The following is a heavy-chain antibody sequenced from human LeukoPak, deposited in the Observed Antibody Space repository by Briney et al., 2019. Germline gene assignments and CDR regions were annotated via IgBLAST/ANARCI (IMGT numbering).Heavy chain of an antibody. CDR1: GFNLDDYD. Sequence: GGSLRLSCVASGFNLDDYDMNWVRQAPGKGLEWVSRINWNGGSTAYADSVKGRFTISRDNAKNSLYLQINGLRADDTALYYCARPFGQLSSSYFDYWGQGTLVTVSS. J-gene: IGHJ4*02. CDR2: INWNGGST. V-gene: IGHV3-20*04. D-gene: IGHD3-10*01. CDR3: ARPFGQLSSSYFDY.